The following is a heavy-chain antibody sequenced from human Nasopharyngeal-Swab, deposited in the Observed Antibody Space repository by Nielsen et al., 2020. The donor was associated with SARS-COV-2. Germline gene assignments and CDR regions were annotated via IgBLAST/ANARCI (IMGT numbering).Heavy chain of an antibody. CDR3: ARDDYGDYAGDY. D-gene: IGHD4-17*01. V-gene: IGHV1-24*01. Sequence: ASVKVSCKASGYTLTELSMHWVRQAPGKGLEWMGGFDPEDGETIYAQKLQGRVTMTTDTSTSTAYMELRSLRSDDTAVYYCARDDYGDYAGDYWGQGTLVTVSS. CDR1: GYTLTELS. J-gene: IGHJ4*02. CDR2: FDPEDGET.